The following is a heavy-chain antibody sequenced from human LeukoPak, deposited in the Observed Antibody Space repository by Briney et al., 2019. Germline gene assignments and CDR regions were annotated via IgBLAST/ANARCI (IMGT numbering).Heavy chain of an antibody. CDR2: ISGSGSSI. CDR1: GFSFSSYA. V-gene: IGHV3-23*01. J-gene: IGHJ6*02. Sequence: GGSLRLSCVATGFSFSSYAMSWVRQAPGKGLECVSGISGSGSSINYVDSVKGRYTISRDNSKNTLYLQINSLRAEDTAVYYCARRPHDFDYGMDVWGQGTTVTVSS. D-gene: IGHD3-3*01. CDR3: ARRPHDFDYGMDV.